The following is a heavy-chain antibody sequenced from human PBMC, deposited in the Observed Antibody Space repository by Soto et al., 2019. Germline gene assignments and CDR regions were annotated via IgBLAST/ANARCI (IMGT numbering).Heavy chain of an antibody. CDR1: GYTFTSYA. CDR3: ARDVAAADY. J-gene: IGHJ4*02. Sequence: QVQLVQSGAEEKKPGASVKVSCKASGYTFTSYAMHWVRQAPGQRLEWMGWINAGNGNRKYSQKFQGRVTITRDTSATTAYMELSSLRPEGTAVYYCARDVAAADYWGQGTLVTVSS. D-gene: IGHD6-13*01. V-gene: IGHV1-3*05. CDR2: INAGNGNR.